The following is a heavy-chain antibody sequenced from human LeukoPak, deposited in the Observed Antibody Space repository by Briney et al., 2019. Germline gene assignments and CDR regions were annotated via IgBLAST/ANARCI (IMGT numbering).Heavy chain of an antibody. V-gene: IGHV4-61*02. CDR3: ARDFASYGLGRGYGY. D-gene: IGHD3-10*01. CDR2: IYTSGST. CDR1: GGSISNGSYY. J-gene: IGHJ4*02. Sequence: TSETLSLTCTVSGGSISNGSYYWSWIRQPAGKGLEWIGRIYTSGSTNYNPSLKSRITISIGTSKNQFSLKLSSVTAADTAVYYCARDFASYGLGRGYGYWGQGTLVTVSS.